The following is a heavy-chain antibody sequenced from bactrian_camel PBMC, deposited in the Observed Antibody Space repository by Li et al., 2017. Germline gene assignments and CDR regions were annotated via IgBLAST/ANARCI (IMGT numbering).Heavy chain of an antibody. Sequence: HVQLVESGGDSVQTGGSLRLSCAYSGYMYGAACMGWFRRTPGKEREGVAYIGVGGADLYADFALGRFDITKDTSTHTLYLEMNSLQPEDTAMYYCAAEKRSGDRFLASLYKYWGQGTQVTVS. CDR2: IGVGGADL. D-gene: IGHD1*01. J-gene: IGHJ4*01. CDR3: AAEKRSGDRFLASLYKY. CDR1: GYMYGAAC. V-gene: IGHV3S54*01.